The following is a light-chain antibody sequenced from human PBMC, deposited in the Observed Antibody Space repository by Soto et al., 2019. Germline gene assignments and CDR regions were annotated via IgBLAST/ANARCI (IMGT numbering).Light chain of an antibody. Sequence: QSVLTQPPSVSGAPGQRVTISCTGSSSNIGAGYDVHWYQQLPGTAPKLLIYGNSNRPSGVPDRFSGSKSGTSASLAITGLLAEDEADYYCQSYDSSLSDWVFGGGTKVTVL. J-gene: IGLJ3*02. V-gene: IGLV1-40*01. CDR1: SSNIGAGYD. CDR3: QSYDSSLSDWV. CDR2: GNS.